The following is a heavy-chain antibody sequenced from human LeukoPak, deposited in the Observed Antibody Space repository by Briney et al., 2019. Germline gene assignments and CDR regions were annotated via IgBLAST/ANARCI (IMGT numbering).Heavy chain of an antibody. CDR3: ASHSLYSRTLFDP. Sequence: SETLSLTCTVSGGSISSSSYYWGWIRQPPGKGLEWIGSIYYSGSTYYNPSLKSRVTISVDTSKNQFSLKLSSVTAADTAVYYCASHSLYSRTLFDPWGQGTLVTVSS. J-gene: IGHJ5*02. D-gene: IGHD6-13*01. CDR2: IYYSGST. V-gene: IGHV4-39*01. CDR1: GGSISSSSYY.